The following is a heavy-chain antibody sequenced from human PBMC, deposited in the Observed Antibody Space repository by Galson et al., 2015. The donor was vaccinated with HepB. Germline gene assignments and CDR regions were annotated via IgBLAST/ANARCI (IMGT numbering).Heavy chain of an antibody. CDR3: ARGIVLMEEYYYYGMDV. Sequence: SVKVSCKASGYTFTCYGISWVRQAPGQGLEWMGWISAYNGNTNYAQKPQGRVTMTTDTSTSTAYMELRSLRSDDTAVYYCARGIVLMEEYYYYGMDVWGQGTTVTVSS. D-gene: IGHD2-8*01. CDR1: GYTFTCYG. V-gene: IGHV1-18*04. J-gene: IGHJ6*02. CDR2: ISAYNGNT.